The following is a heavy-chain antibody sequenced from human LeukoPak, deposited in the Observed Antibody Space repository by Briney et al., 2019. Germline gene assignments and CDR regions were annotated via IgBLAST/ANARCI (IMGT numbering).Heavy chain of an antibody. CDR3: ASGGYCGSTSCYPNWFDP. CDR1: GGSISSYY. J-gene: IGHJ5*02. V-gene: IGHV4-59*01. Sequence: SETLSLTCTVSGGSISSYYWSWIRQPPGKGLEWIGYISYSGSTNYNPSLKSRVTISVDTSKNQFSLKLSSVTAADTAVYYCASGGYCGSTSCYPNWFDPWGQGTLVTVSS. D-gene: IGHD2-2*01. CDR2: ISYSGST.